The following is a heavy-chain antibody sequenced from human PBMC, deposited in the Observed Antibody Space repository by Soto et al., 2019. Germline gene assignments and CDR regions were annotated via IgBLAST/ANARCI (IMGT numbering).Heavy chain of an antibody. D-gene: IGHD3-10*01. CDR3: ARTELGYYYYYMDV. CDR2: MNPNSGNT. J-gene: IGHJ6*03. CDR1: GYTFTSYD. V-gene: IGHV1-8*01. Sequence: QVQLVQSGAEVKKPGASVKVSCKASGYTFTSYDINWVRQATGQGLEWMGWMNPNSGNTGYAQKFQGRVTMTRNTSISTAYMELSRLRSEDTAVYYCARTELGYYYYYMDVWGKGTTVTVSS.